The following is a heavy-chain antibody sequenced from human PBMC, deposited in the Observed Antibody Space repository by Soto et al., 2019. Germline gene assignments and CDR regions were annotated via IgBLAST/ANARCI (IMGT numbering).Heavy chain of an antibody. D-gene: IGHD3-10*01. CDR1: GGSISSYD. CDR2: IYYSGST. Sequence: QVQLQESGPGLVKPSETLSLTCTVSGGSISSYDWSWIRQPPGKGLEWIGYIYYSGSTTYNPTLKSRVTISADKSKNQSSLKLRSVTAADTAVYYCARGPYGPYYDYYDMDVWGQGTTVTVSS. V-gene: IGHV4-59*01. J-gene: IGHJ6*02. CDR3: ARGPYGPYYDYYDMDV.